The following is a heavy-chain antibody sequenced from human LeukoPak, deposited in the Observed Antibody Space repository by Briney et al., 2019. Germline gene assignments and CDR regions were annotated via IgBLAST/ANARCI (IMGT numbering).Heavy chain of an antibody. CDR3: AKDQGDYYDSSGYYPPWD. Sequence: GGSLRLSCAASGFTFSSYGMHWVRQAPGKGLEWVAVISYDGSNKYYADSVKGRFTISRDNSKNTLYLQMNSLRAEDTAVYYCAKDQGDYYDSSGYYPPWDWGQGTLVTVSS. V-gene: IGHV3-30*18. CDR2: ISYDGSNK. J-gene: IGHJ4*02. D-gene: IGHD3-22*01. CDR1: GFTFSSYG.